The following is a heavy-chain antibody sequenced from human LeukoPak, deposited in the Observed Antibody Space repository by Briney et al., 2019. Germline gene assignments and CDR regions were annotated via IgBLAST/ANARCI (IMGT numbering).Heavy chain of an antibody. J-gene: IGHJ4*01. CDR1: GYTFTSYY. CDR2: INPSGGGT. V-gene: IGHV1-46*01. Sequence: ASVKVSCKASGYTFTSYYMHWVRQAPGQGLEWMGIINPSGGGTSYAQKFQGRVTMTRDTSTSTVYMELSSLRSEDTAVYYCAREVAAAVNIWYFDYWGQGTLVTVSS. D-gene: IGHD6-13*01. CDR3: AREVAAAVNIWYFDY.